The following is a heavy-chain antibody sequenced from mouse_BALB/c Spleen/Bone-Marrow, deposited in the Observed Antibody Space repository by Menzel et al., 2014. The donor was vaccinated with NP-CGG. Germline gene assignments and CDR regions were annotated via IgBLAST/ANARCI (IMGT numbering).Heavy chain of an antibody. Sequence: LKESGSELVRPGASVKLSCKASGYTFTSYWMHWVKQRPGQGLEWIGNIYPGTGSTNYDEKFKTKATLTVDTSSSTACMQLSSLTSEDSAVYYCARWLLLDYWGQGTTLTVSS. CDR3: ARWLLLDY. V-gene: IGHV1S22*01. D-gene: IGHD2-3*01. J-gene: IGHJ2*01. CDR2: IYPGTGST. CDR1: GYTFTSYW.